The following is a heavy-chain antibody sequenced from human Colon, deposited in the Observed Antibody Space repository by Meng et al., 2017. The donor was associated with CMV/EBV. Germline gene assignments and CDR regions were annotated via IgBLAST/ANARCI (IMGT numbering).Heavy chain of an antibody. V-gene: IGHV1-69*05. CDR3: ARTGRRTSIAARPFGMDV. Sequence: SVKVSCKASGGTFSSYAIGWVRQAPGQGLEWMGGIIPIFGTANYAQKFQGRVTITTDESTSTAYMELSSLRSEDTAVYYCARTGRRTSIAARPFGMDVWGQGTTVTVSS. D-gene: IGHD6-6*01. J-gene: IGHJ6*02. CDR2: IIPIFGTA. CDR1: GGTFSSYA.